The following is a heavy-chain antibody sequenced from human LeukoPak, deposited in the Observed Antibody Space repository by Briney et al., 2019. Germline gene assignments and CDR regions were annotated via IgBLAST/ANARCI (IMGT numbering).Heavy chain of an antibody. CDR1: GDSISSYY. Sequence: SETLSLTCSVSGDSISSYYWSWIRQPPGKGLEWIGYIYYSGSTNYNPSLKSRVTISVDTSKNQFSLKLSSVTAADTAVYYCARQGLQGIAVLEYWGQGTLVTVSS. CDR2: IYYSGST. D-gene: IGHD6-19*01. CDR3: ARQGLQGIAVLEY. V-gene: IGHV4-59*08. J-gene: IGHJ4*02.